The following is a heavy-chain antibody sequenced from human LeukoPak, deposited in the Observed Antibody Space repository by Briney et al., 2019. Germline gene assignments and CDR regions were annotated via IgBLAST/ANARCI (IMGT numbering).Heavy chain of an antibody. Sequence: ASVKVSCKASGYTFTGYYMHWVQQAPGQGLEWMGRINPNSGGTNYAQKFQGRVTMTTDTSISTAYMELSRLRSDDTAVYYCARGRLSIAAAGHLLAYWGQGTLVTVSS. CDR3: ARGRLSIAAAGHLLAY. J-gene: IGHJ4*02. CDR1: GYTFTGYY. V-gene: IGHV1-2*06. CDR2: INPNSGGT. D-gene: IGHD6-13*01.